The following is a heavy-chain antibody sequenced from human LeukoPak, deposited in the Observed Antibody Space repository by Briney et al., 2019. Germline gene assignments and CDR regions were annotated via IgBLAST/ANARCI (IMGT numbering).Heavy chain of an antibody. CDR2: IYTSGNT. Sequence: SETLSLTCTVSGASVGDYYWSWIRQAAGKGLEWLGRIYTSGNTIYNPSLQSRVTISVDVSKNQFSLRLISMTAADTGIYYCAVDNRDFWGQGTLVTVSS. J-gene: IGHJ4*02. CDR1: GASVGDYY. CDR3: AVDNRDF. D-gene: IGHD2/OR15-2a*01. V-gene: IGHV4-4*07.